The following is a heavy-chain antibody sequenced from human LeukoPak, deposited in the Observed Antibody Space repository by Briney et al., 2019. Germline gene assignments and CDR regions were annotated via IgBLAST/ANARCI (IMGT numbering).Heavy chain of an antibody. V-gene: IGHV3-66*01. CDR3: ASTQRGDYFDY. CDR2: IYSGGST. J-gene: IGHJ4*02. Sequence: GGSLRLSCAASGFTFSSYGMSWIRQAPGKGLEWVSVIYSGGSTYYADSVKGRFTISRDKSKNTLYLQMNSLRAEDTAVYYCASTQRGDYFDYWGQGTLVTVSS. CDR1: GFTFSSYG. D-gene: IGHD2-15*01.